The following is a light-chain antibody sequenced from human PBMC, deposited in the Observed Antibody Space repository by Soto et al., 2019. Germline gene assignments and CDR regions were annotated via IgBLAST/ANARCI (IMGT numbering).Light chain of an antibody. CDR2: GSS. CDR3: QQYGSSPPYT. CDR1: QSVRNNY. V-gene: IGKV3-20*01. J-gene: IGKJ2*01. Sequence: EVVLTQSPGTLSLSPGERATLSCRASQSVRNNYLAWYQKTPGQSPQLLIVGSSDRATGIPDRVSGSGSGTDFSITISRLEPEDFAVYYCQQYGSSPPYTFGQGTKLEIK.